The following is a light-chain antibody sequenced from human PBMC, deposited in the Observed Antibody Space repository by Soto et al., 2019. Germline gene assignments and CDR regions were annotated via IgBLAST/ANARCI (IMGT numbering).Light chain of an antibody. CDR2: DAS. Sequence: FSFTQSPPTLSMSAGQRPTLSCRASQSVSSNLAWYQQKPGQAPRLLIYDASNRATGIPARFSGSGSGTDFTLTISSLEPEDFAVYYCQQRTNWPLTFGGGTKV. CDR1: QSVSSN. V-gene: IGKV3-11*01. J-gene: IGKJ4*01. CDR3: QQRTNWPLT.